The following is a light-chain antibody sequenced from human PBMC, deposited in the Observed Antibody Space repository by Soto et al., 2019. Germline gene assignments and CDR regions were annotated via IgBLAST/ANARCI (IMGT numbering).Light chain of an antibody. Sequence: QSVLTQPPSGSGAPGQRVASSCTWSSSNIGAGYDVHWYQHLPGTAPKLLIYGNSNRPSGVPDRFSGSNSGTSASLAITGLQAEDEADYYCQSYDSSLSGYVFGTGTKVTVL. CDR2: GNS. CDR3: QSYDSSLSGYV. J-gene: IGLJ1*01. V-gene: IGLV1-40*01. CDR1: SSNIGAGYD.